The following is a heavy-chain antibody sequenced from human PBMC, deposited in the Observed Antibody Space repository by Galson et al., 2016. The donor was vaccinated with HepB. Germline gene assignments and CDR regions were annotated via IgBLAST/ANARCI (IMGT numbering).Heavy chain of an antibody. CDR3: ARSIQLWPDY. J-gene: IGHJ4*02. CDR1: GYSFSNYW. CDR2: IYSGDSDT. Sequence: QSGAEVKKPGESLRISCKTSGYSFSNYWIAWVRQMPGKGLEWMGIIYSGDSDTRYSPSFQGHVTISADESISTAYLQWSSLKASDTAMYYCARSIQLWPDYWGQGSLVTVSS. V-gene: IGHV5-51*01. D-gene: IGHD5-18*01.